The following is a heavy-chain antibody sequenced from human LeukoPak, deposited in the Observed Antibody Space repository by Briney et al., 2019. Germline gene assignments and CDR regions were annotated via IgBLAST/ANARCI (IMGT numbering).Heavy chain of an antibody. CDR1: GYTFTAYY. J-gene: IGHJ4*02. D-gene: IGHD2-21*02. CDR2: INPNSGGT. V-gene: IGHV1-2*02. CDR3: ARSAYCGGDCFQPY. Sequence: ASVNVSCKTSGYTFTAYYIHWVRRAPGQGLEWMGWINPNSGGTNYAQKFQGRVTMTRDTSISTAYMELSRLKSDDTAVYYCARSAYCGGDCFQPYWGQGTLVTVSS.